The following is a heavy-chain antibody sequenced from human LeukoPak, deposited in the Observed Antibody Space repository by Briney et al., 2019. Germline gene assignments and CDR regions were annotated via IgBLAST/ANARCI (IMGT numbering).Heavy chain of an antibody. CDR2: INHSGST. CDR1: GGSFSGYY. D-gene: IGHD3-3*02. J-gene: IGHJ4*02. CDR3: ARCGISLRVIFDY. V-gene: IGHV4-34*01. Sequence: SETLSLTCAVHGGSFSGYYWCWIRQPPGKGLEWIGEINHSGSTNYNPSLKSRVTISVDTSKNQFSLKLSSVTAADTAVYYCARCGISLRVIFDYWGQGTLVTVSS.